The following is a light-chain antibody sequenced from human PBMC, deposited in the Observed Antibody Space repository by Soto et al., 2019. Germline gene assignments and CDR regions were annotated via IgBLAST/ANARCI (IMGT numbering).Light chain of an antibody. CDR3: LQYNNYPWT. Sequence: DIQMTQSPSTLSASVEDRVTITCRSSQSIGNWLAWYQQKPGKAPKLLIYKGSDLQSGVPSRFSGSGSGAEFTLTISSLQPDDVATYYCLQYNNYPWTFGQGTKVEVK. CDR2: KGS. V-gene: IGKV1-5*03. CDR1: QSIGNW. J-gene: IGKJ1*01.